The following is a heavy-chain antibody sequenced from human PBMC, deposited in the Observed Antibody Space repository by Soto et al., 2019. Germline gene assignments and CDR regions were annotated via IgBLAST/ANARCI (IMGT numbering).Heavy chain of an antibody. CDR3: VRTSLVVAAATREDY. D-gene: IGHD2-15*01. Sequence: GGSLRLSCAASGFTFSDYYMSWIRQAPGKGLEWVSRINSDGSSTSYADSVKGRFTISRDNAKNTLYLQMNSLRAEDTAVYYCVRTSLVVAAATREDYWGQGTLVTVSS. J-gene: IGHJ4*02. CDR2: INSDGSST. V-gene: IGHV3-74*01. CDR1: GFTFSDYY.